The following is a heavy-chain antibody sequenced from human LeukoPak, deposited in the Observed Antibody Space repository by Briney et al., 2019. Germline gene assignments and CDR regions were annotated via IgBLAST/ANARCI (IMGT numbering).Heavy chain of an antibody. CDR1: GGSISSYY. CDR2: INHSGST. CDR3: ARAGGRDGYNYVSDY. D-gene: IGHD5-24*01. J-gene: IGHJ4*02. Sequence: SETLSLTCTVSGGSISSYYWSWIRQPPGKGLEWIGEINHSGSTNYNPSLKSRVTISVDTSKNQFSLKLSSVTAADTAVYYCARAGGRDGYNYVSDYWGQGTLVTVSS. V-gene: IGHV4-34*01.